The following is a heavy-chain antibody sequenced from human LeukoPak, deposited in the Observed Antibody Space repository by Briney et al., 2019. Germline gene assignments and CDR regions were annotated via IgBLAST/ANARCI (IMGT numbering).Heavy chain of an antibody. CDR3: ARAPWLAHFDY. Sequence: SETLSLTCTVSGGSISNYYWSWIRQPPGKGLEWIGYIYNSGSTTYSPSLQSRVTMSVDTAKTQFSLNLYSVTAADTAVYYCARAPWLAHFDYWGQGILVTVSS. V-gene: IGHV4-59*12. J-gene: IGHJ4*02. CDR2: IYNSGST. D-gene: IGHD6-19*01. CDR1: GGSISNYY.